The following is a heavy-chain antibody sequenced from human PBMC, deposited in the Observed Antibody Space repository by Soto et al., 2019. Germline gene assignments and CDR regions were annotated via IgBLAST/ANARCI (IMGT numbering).Heavy chain of an antibody. Sequence: GGSLRLSCAASGFTFSSYGMHWVRQAPGKGLEWVAVISYDGSNKYYADSVKGRFTISRDNSKNTLYLQMNSLRAEDTAVYYCAKEREEMATQYGMVVWGQGTMVTVSS. CDR1: GFTFSSYG. V-gene: IGHV3-30*18. J-gene: IGHJ6*02. CDR3: AKEREEMATQYGMVV. CDR2: ISYDGSNK.